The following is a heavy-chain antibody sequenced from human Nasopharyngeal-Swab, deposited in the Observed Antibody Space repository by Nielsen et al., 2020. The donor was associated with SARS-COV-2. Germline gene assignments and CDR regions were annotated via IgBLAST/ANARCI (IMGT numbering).Heavy chain of an antibody. D-gene: IGHD1-26*01. CDR1: GFTFDDYA. CDR3: ARGGGSYLHFDY. V-gene: IGHV3-9*01. Sequence: SLKISCAASGFTFDDYAMHWVRQAPGKGLEWVSGISWNSGSIGYADSVKGRFTISRDNAKNSLYLQMNSLRAEDTALYYCARGGGSYLHFDYWGQGTLVTVSS. J-gene: IGHJ4*02. CDR2: ISWNSGSI.